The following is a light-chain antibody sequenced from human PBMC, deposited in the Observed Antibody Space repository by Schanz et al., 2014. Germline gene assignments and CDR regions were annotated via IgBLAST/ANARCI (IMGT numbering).Light chain of an antibody. J-gene: IGKJ4*01. Sequence: DIQMTQSPSSLSASVGDRVTITCRASQSISSYLNWYQQKPGKAPKLLIYAASSLQSGVPSRFSGSGSGTEFTLTISSLQPDDFATYYCQQGDNPLTFGGGTKVEIK. V-gene: IGKV1-39*01. CDR1: QSISSY. CDR3: QQGDNPLT. CDR2: AAS.